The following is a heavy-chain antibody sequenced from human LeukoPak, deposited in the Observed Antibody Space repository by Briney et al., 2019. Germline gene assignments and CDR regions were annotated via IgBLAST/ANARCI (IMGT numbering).Heavy chain of an antibody. CDR3: ARKGRYTNWFDP. Sequence: SETLSLTCTVSGGSISSYDWSWIRRPPGKGLEWIGYIYYSGSTNYNPSLKSRVTISVDTSKNQFSLKLSSVTAADTAVYYCARKGRYTNWFDPWGQGTLVTVSS. CDR1: GGSISSYD. J-gene: IGHJ5*02. CDR2: IYYSGST. V-gene: IGHV4-59*01. D-gene: IGHD3-16*02.